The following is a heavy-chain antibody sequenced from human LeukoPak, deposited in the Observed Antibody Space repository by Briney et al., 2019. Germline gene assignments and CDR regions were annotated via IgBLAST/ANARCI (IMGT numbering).Heavy chain of an antibody. CDR3: AKLRVAGTFFDY. J-gene: IGHJ4*02. Sequence: GSLRLSCAASGFTFSSYAMSWVRQAPGKGLEWVSAISGSGGSTYYADSVKGRFTISRDNSKNTLYLQMNSLRAEDTAVYYCAKLRVAGTFFDYWGQGTLVTVSS. CDR2: ISGSGGST. D-gene: IGHD6-19*01. CDR1: GFTFSSYA. V-gene: IGHV3-23*01.